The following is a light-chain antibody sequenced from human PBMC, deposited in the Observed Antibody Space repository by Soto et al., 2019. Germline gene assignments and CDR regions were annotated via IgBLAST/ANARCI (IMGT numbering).Light chain of an antibody. V-gene: IGKV3-20*01. CDR3: QQYGDSPWT. J-gene: IGKJ1*01. CDR1: QSVSSSY. Sequence: VLTQSPGTLSLSPGERATLSCRASQSVSSSYLAWYQQKPGQAPRLLIYGASSRATGIPDRFSGSGSGTDFTLTIGRLEPEDFAVYYCQQYGDSPWTFGQGTNVDI. CDR2: GAS.